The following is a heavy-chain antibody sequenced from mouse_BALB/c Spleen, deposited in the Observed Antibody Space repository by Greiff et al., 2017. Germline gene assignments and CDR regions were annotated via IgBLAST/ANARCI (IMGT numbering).Heavy chain of an antibody. CDR1: GFSLTSYG. V-gene: IGHV2-9*01. CDR2: IWGDGST. J-gene: IGHJ3*01. D-gene: IGHD1-1*01. Sequence: QVQLQQSGPGLVAPSQSLSITCTVSGFSLTSYGVHWVRQPPGKGLEWLGMIWGDGSTYYNSALKSRLSISKDNSKSQVFLKMNSLQTDDTAMYYCAKLHYGSSVAYWGQGTLVTVSA. CDR3: AKLHYGSSVAY.